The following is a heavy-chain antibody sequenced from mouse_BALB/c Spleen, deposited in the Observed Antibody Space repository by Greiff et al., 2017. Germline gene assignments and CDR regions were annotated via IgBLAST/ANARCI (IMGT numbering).Heavy chain of an antibody. CDR3: ARRGYGNYGNYAMDY. V-gene: IGHV5-6*03. D-gene: IGHD2-1*01. CDR1: GFTFSSYG. Sequence: EVKLVESGGGLVQPGGSLKLSCAASGFTFSSYGMSWVRQTPDKRLELVATISSGGSYTYYPDSVKGRFTISRDNAKNTLYLQMSSLKSEDTAMYYCARRGYGNYGNYAMDYRGQGASVTVSA. J-gene: IGHJ4*01. CDR2: ISSGGSYT.